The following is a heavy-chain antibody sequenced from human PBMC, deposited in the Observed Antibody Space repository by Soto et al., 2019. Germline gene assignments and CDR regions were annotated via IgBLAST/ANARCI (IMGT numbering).Heavy chain of an antibody. V-gene: IGHV4-30-2*01. J-gene: IGHJ3*02. CDR3: ARELLFYDSDGFSWDDAFDI. D-gene: IGHD3-22*01. CDR1: GGSLSSSAYS. CDR2: IYQSGST. Sequence: QMHLQESGSGLVKPSQTLSLTCAVSGGSLSSSAYSWSWIRQPPGKGLEWIGFIYQSGSTYYNPSLKSRVTMSLDRPKIQFSLKLSSVNAADTAVYYCARELLFYDSDGFSWDDAFDIWGQGTMVTVSS.